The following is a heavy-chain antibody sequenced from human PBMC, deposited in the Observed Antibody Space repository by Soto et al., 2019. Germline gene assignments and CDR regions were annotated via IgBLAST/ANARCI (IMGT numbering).Heavy chain of an antibody. CDR3: GRGVNVWGSYQSDGFDI. V-gene: IGHV4-34*01. CDR1: GGSFSGYY. D-gene: IGHD3-16*02. Sequence: PSETLSLTCAVYGGSFSGYYWSWIRQPPGKGLEWIGEINHRGSTNYNPSLTSRVPISVDTSKNQFSLKLSSATAADTAVYYCGRGVNVWGSYQSDGFDIWGQGTVVTVSS. J-gene: IGHJ3*02. CDR2: INHRGST.